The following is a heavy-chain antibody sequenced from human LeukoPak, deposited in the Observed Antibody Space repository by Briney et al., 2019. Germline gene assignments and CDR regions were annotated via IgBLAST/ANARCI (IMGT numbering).Heavy chain of an antibody. V-gene: IGHV4-34*01. D-gene: IGHD6-6*01. J-gene: IGHJ5*02. CDR2: INHSGST. CDR3: ARGVRGIAARRNNWFDP. Sequence: ASETLSLTCAVYGGSFSGYYWSWIRQPPGKGLEWIGEINHSGSTNYNPSLKSRVTISVDTSMNQFSLKLSSVPAADTAVYYCARGVRGIAARRNNWFDPWGQGTLVTVSS. CDR1: GGSFSGYY.